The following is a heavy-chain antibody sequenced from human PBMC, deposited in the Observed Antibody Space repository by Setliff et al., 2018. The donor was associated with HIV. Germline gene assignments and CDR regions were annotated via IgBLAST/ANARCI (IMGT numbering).Heavy chain of an antibody. D-gene: IGHD3-22*01. CDR3: ARAGDSSGYYRFDYWGVYYYYYYMDV. J-gene: IGHJ6*03. CDR2: INPNSGGT. V-gene: IGHV1-2*04. Sequence: ASVKVSCKASGYTFTGYYMHWVRQAPGQGLEWMGWINPNSGGTNYAQKFQGWVTMTRDTSISTAYMELSSLRSEDTAVYYCARAGDSSGYYRFDYWGVYYYYYYMDVWGKGTTVTVSS. CDR1: GYTFTGYY.